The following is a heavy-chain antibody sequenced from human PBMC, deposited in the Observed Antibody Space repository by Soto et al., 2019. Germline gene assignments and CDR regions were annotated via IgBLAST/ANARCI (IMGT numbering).Heavy chain of an antibody. CDR3: ARERRGQQLPGNFDS. J-gene: IGHJ4*02. V-gene: IGHV1-46*01. CDR2: INPSGGGT. D-gene: IGHD6-13*01. Sequence: QVQLMQSGAEVKKPGASVKVSCKASGYTFTTYYMHWVRQAPGQGLEWMGIINPSGGGTNYAQKVQERDTMNRHKSTSTVYKQLRSLRSEDTAVYYCARERRGQQLPGNFDSWDQGSLLTVFS. CDR1: GYTFTTYY.